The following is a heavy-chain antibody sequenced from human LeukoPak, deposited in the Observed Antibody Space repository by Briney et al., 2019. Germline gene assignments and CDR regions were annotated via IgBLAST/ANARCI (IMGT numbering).Heavy chain of an antibody. CDR3: ARAPGIAEHGISWFDP. Sequence: SVKVSCKASGGTFSSYAISWVRQAPGQGLEWMGGTIPIFGTANYAQKFQGRVTITADESTSTAYMELSSLRSEDTAVYYCARAPGIAEHGISWFDPWGQGTLVTVSS. CDR2: TIPIFGTA. CDR1: GGTFSSYA. J-gene: IGHJ5*02. V-gene: IGHV1-69*13. D-gene: IGHD6-13*01.